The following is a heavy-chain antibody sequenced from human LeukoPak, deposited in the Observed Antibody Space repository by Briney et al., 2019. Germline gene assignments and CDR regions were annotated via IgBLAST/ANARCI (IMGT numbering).Heavy chain of an antibody. D-gene: IGHD2-21*02. CDR3: AKDSGGGDCAFDY. J-gene: IGHJ4*02. CDR1: GFSFSSYN. V-gene: IGHV3-30*02. Sequence: GGSLRLSCAASGFSFSSYNMHWVRRAPGKGREWVGFIWNHGNDQDYTDSVRGRFTISRDNSKNTLYLQMNSLKPEDTAVYYCAKDSGGGDCAFDYWGQGTLVTVSS. CDR2: IWNHGNDQ.